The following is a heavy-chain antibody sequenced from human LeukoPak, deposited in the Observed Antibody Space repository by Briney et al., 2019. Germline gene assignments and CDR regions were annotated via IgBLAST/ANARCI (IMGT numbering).Heavy chain of an antibody. CDR3: AKDRYSSVYYFDY. V-gene: IGHV3-23*01. J-gene: IGHJ4*02. Sequence: PGGSLRLSCAASEFTFSSYAMSWVRQAPGKGLEWVSAISGSGGTTYYADSVKGRFTISRDNSKNTLYLQMNSLRAEDTAVYYCAKDRYSSVYYFDYWGQGTLVTVSS. CDR1: EFTFSSYA. D-gene: IGHD6-19*01. CDR2: ISGSGGTT.